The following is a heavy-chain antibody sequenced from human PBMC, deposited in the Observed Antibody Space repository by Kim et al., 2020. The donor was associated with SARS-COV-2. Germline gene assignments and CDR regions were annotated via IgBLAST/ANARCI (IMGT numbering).Heavy chain of an antibody. J-gene: IGHJ5*01. V-gene: IGHV4-30-4*01. Sequence: SETLSLTCNVSGGSINSGDYYWSWIRQPPGKGLEWIGYIYSSGTTYYTPSLKSRVTISVDTSKSQFSLRLTSVTAADTAAYHCARGLSDGSGNYPYHWF. CDR1: GGSINSGDYY. CDR3: ARGLSDGSGNYPYHWF. CDR2: IYSSGTT. D-gene: IGHD3-22*01.